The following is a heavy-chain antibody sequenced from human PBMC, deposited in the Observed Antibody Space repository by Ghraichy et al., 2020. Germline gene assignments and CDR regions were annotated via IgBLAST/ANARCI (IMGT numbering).Heavy chain of an antibody. CDR1: GVTVGNNY. Sequence: SCAASGVTVGNNYMNWVRQAPGKGLEWVSLIYSGGDTRYADSVKGRFIISRDNSKNTLYLQIHSLRVEDTAVYYCARDPPVAGTGTFGWGQGTLVTVSS. D-gene: IGHD6-13*01. CDR2: IYSGGDT. J-gene: IGHJ4*02. CDR3: ARDPPVAGTGTFG. V-gene: IGHV3-66*01.